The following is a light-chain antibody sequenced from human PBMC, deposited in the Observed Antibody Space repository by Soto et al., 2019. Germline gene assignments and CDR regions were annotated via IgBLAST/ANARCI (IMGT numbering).Light chain of an antibody. J-gene: IGKJ1*01. CDR2: SAS. CDR3: QQYNNWPPST. V-gene: IGKV3-15*01. Sequence: ESVLTHSPATLSVSPVERATVSCRASQSVFSSLAWYQQKPGQAPRLLIYSASTRATGIPARFSGSGSGTEFTLTISSLESEDFAVYYCQQYNNWPPSTFGQGTKVDIK. CDR1: QSVFSS.